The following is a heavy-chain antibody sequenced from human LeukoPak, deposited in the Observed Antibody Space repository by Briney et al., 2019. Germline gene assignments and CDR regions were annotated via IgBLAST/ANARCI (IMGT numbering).Heavy chain of an antibody. CDR3: ARDGPDKDAFDI. CDR1: GFPFSSYE. J-gene: IGHJ3*02. D-gene: IGHD3-9*01. CDR2: ISSSGNAI. V-gene: IGHV3-48*03. Sequence: GGSLRLSCAASGFPFSSYEMNWVRQAPGKGLEWVSYISSSGNAIYYADSVKGRFTISRDNSKNTLYLQMNSLRAEDTAVYYCARDGPDKDAFDIWGQGTMVTVSS.